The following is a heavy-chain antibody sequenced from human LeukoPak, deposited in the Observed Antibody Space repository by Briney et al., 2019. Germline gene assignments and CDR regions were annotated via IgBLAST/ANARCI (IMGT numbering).Heavy chain of an antibody. V-gene: IGHV6-1*01. CDR2: TYYRSKWYD. D-gene: IGHD6-19*01. J-gene: IGHJ4*02. Sequence: SQTLSLTCAISGDSVSSNSAAWNWIRQSPSRGLEWLGRTYYRSKWYDDYAASVKSRITINPDTSKNQFSLQLNSVTPEDTAVYYCARDHSHSIAVAGTLDYWGQGTLVTVSS. CDR1: GDSVSSNSAA. CDR3: ARDHSHSIAVAGTLDY.